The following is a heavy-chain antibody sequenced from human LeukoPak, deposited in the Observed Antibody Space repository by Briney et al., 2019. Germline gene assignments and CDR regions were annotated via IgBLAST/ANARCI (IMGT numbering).Heavy chain of an antibody. CDR3: AKAMSTDHYDSRGFYRVDFDS. J-gene: IGHJ4*02. Sequence: GGSLRLSCAASGFTFSDYSMEWVRQAPGKGLEWVSALTNSGGSGGVTYYADSVKGRFIISRDNSKSTLYLQLSSLRAEDTAVYYCAKAMSTDHYDSRGFYRVDFDSWGQGTLVTVSS. D-gene: IGHD3-22*01. CDR2: LTNSGGSGGVT. V-gene: IGHV3-23*01. CDR1: GFTFSDYS.